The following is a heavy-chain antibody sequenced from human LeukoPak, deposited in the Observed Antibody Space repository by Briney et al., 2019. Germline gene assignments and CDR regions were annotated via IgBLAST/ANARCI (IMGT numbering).Heavy chain of an antibody. CDR2: IWSEGNNK. CDR1: GFIFSSCV. J-gene: IGHJ5*02. CDR3: AKESNSVNDH. D-gene: IGHD5/OR15-5a*01. Sequence: GGSLRLSCAASGFIFSSCVMHWARQAPGKGPEWVAAIWSEGNNKYYADSVKGRFTISRDNSKNTLYLQINSLRAEDTAVYYCAKESNSVNDHWGQGTLVTVSS. V-gene: IGHV3-33*06.